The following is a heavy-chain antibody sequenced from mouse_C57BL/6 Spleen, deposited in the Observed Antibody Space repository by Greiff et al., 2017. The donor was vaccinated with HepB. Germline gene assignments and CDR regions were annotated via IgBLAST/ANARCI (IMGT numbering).Heavy chain of an antibody. CDR3: AIFTSRGFAY. CDR1: GYTFTSYW. CDR2: IHPNSGST. J-gene: IGHJ3*01. V-gene: IGHV1-64*01. Sequence: QVQLQQPGAELVKPGASVKLSCKASGYTFTSYWMHWVKQRPGQGLEWIGMIHPNSGSTNYNEKFKSKATLTVDKSSSTSYMQLSSLTSEDSAVYYCAIFTSRGFAYWGQGTLVTVSA. D-gene: IGHD5-1*01.